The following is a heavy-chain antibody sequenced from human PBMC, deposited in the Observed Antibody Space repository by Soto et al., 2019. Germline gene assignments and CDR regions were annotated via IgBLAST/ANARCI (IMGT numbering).Heavy chain of an antibody. CDR1: GVTFSTYA. J-gene: IGHJ4*02. D-gene: IGHD6-19*01. Sequence: EVQMLESGGGLVQPGGSLRLSCAASGVTFSTYAMSWVRQAPGKGLEWVSAIIRSGGSTYYADSVKGRFTVSRDNPENMLYLQMNSLRAEDTAVYFCAKGSASTYYFDSWGQGTLVTVSS. CDR2: IIRSGGST. CDR3: AKGSASTYYFDS. V-gene: IGHV3-23*01.